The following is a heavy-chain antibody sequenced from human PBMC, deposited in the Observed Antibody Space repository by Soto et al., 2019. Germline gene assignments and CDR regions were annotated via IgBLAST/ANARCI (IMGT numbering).Heavy chain of an antibody. D-gene: IGHD6-13*01. V-gene: IGHV3-48*01. J-gene: IGHJ1*01. Sequence: PGGSLRLSCAASGFTFSSYSMNWVRQAPGKGLEWVSYISSSSSTIYYADSVKGRFTISRDNAKNSLYLQMNSLRAEDTAVYYCARDSRGSSWVPEYFQHWGQGTLVTVSS. CDR1: GFTFSSYS. CDR3: ARDSRGSSWVPEYFQH. CDR2: ISSSSSTI.